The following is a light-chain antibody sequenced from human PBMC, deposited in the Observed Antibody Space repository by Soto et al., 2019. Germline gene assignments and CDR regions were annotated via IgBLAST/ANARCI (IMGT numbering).Light chain of an antibody. CDR1: TSDIGSYNL. V-gene: IGLV2-23*01. J-gene: IGLJ1*01. Sequence: QSALTQPASVSGSPGQSITISCTGTTSDIGSYNLVSWYQQHPGKVPKIIIYEASKQPSGAPYRFSGSKSGNTASLTISGLQAEDEADYYCCSYAGSSTWVFGTGTKLTVL. CDR2: EAS. CDR3: CSYAGSSTWV.